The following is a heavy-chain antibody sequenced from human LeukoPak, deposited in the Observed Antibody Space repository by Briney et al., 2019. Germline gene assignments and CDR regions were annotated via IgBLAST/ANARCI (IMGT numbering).Heavy chain of an antibody. CDR1: GFIFNNYA. J-gene: IGHJ4*02. CDR2: ISWNSGSI. Sequence: GRSLRLSCAGSGFIFNNYAMHWVRQPPGKGLEWVSGISWNSGSIDYADSVKGRFTISRDNAKNSLYLQMNSLRVEDTAFYYCAKDNRRHYTSGPNPDSLHWGEGALVTVSS. V-gene: IGHV3-9*01. CDR3: AKDNRRHYTSGPNPDSLH. D-gene: IGHD6-19*01.